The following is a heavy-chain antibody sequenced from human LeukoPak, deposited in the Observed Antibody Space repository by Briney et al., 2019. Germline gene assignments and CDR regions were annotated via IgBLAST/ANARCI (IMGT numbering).Heavy chain of an antibody. Sequence: PGGSLRLSCAASGFTFSSYGMSWVRQAPGKGLEWVSAISGSGGSTYYADSVKGRFTISRDNSKNTLYLQMNSLRAEDTAVYYCAKDLILWFGELPYPFDYWGQGTLVTVSS. CDR1: GFTFSSYG. CDR3: AKDLILWFGELPYPFDY. CDR2: ISGSGGST. V-gene: IGHV3-23*01. D-gene: IGHD3-10*01. J-gene: IGHJ4*02.